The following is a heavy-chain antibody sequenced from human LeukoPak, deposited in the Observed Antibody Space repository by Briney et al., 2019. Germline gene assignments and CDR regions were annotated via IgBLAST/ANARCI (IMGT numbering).Heavy chain of an antibody. CDR3: ARGREADY. J-gene: IGHJ4*02. Sequence: SETLSLTCAVYGGSFSGYYWSWIRQPPGKGLEWIGEINHSGSTNYDPSLKSRATISVDTSKNQFSLKLSSVTAADTAVYYCARGREADYWGQGTLVTVSS. CDR2: INHSGST. V-gene: IGHV4-34*01. CDR1: GGSFSGYY.